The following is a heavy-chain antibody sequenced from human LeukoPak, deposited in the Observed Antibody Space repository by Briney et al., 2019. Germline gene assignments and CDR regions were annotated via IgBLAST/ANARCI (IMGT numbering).Heavy chain of an antibody. D-gene: IGHD3-22*01. CDR1: GGSINSSIYY. CDR2: IYYSGST. V-gene: IGHV4-39*07. CDR3: ARSAYYYDSRGYLQFDY. Sequence: PSETLSLTCTVSGGSINSSIYYWSCIRQPPGKGLEWIGSIYYSGSTYYNPSLKSRVTMSVDTSKNQFSLKLSSVTAADTAVYYCARSAYYYDSRGYLQFDYWGQGTLVTVSS. J-gene: IGHJ4*02.